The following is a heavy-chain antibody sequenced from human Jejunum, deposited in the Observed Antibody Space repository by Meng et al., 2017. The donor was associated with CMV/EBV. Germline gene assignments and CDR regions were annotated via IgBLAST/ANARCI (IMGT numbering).Heavy chain of an antibody. Sequence: EVEVVGSGGGLGQPGGALRLSCAASGFTVSNSYMSWVRQAPGKGLEWVSVIYGGGSTYYADSVKGRFTISRDSSKNTLYLQMNSLRAEDTAVYYCAREGTTLVTYDYWGQGTLVTVSS. CDR3: AREGTTLVTYDY. D-gene: IGHD5-18*01. V-gene: IGHV3-66*01. CDR1: GFTVSNSY. CDR2: IYGGGST. J-gene: IGHJ4*02.